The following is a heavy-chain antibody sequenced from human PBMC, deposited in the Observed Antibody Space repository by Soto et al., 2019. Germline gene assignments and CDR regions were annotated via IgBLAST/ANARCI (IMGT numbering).Heavy chain of an antibody. J-gene: IGHJ4*02. CDR3: ARRTYSSSWYYFDY. V-gene: IGHV4-59*01. CDR1: GGSISSYY. D-gene: IGHD6-13*01. Sequence: QVQLQESGPGLVKPSETLSLTCTVSGGSISSYYWSWIRQPPGKGLEWIGYIYYSGSTNYNPSLKSRVTISVDTSKNQFSLKLSSVTAADTAVYYCARRTYSSSWYYFDYWGQGTLVTVSS. CDR2: IYYSGST.